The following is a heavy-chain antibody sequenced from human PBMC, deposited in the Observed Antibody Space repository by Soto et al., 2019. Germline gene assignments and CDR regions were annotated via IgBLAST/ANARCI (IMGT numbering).Heavy chain of an antibody. V-gene: IGHV3-53*01. D-gene: IGHD2-15*01. Sequence: LRLSCAASGFTVSTNYMSWVRQAPGKGLEWVSVVFTGGDSYYADSVKGRFTVSRDNSKNTLYLHMNSLRAEDTAVYYCAGDNSGGTCCRFDYWGQGTLVTVSS. CDR3: AGDNSGGTCCRFDY. J-gene: IGHJ4*02. CDR1: GFTVSTNY. CDR2: VFTGGDS.